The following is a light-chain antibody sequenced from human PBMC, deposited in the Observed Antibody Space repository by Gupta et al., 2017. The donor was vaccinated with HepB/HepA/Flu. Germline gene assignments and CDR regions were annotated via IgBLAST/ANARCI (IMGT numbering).Light chain of an antibody. J-gene: IGKJ4*01. Sequence: EIVLTQSPATLSLSPGERATLSCRASQSVSIYLAWYQQKPGQPPRLLIYDTSNRATGIPARFSGRGSGTEFTLTITRLEPEDFAVYYCQQRSNWSLTFGGGSKVEIK. V-gene: IGKV3-11*01. CDR2: DTS. CDR1: QSVSIY. CDR3: QQRSNWSLT.